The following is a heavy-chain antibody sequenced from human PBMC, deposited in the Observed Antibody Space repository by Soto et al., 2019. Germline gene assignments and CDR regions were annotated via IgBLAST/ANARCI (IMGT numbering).Heavy chain of an antibody. Sequence: QITLKESGPTLVKPTQTLTLTCALSGFSVSARGVGVGWIRQPPGKALEWLAIIYWNDDKLYRPSLQSRLTITKDPSKNQVVLTMANMDPVDTATYYCAHSPWGAAPDYWGQGTPVTFSS. CDR2: IYWNDDK. CDR3: AHSPWGAAPDY. V-gene: IGHV2-5*01. J-gene: IGHJ4*02. CDR1: GFSVSARGVG. D-gene: IGHD3-16*01.